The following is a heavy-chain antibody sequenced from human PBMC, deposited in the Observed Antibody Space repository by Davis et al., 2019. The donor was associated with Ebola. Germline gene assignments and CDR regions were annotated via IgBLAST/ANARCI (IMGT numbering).Heavy chain of an antibody. CDR3: GDYGTNSGMDV. CDR1: GFTFSGSA. D-gene: IGHD4-17*01. Sequence: GGSLRLSCAASGFTFSGSAMHWVRQASGKGLEWVGRIRSKANSYATAYAASVKGRFTISRDDSKNTAYLQMNSLKTEDTAVYYCGDYGTNSGMDVWGQGTTVTVSS. CDR2: IRSKANSYAT. V-gene: IGHV3-73*01. J-gene: IGHJ6*02.